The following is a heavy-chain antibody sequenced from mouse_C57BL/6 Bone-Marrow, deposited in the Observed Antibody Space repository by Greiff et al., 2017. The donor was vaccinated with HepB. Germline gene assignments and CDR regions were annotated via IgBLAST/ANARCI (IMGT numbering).Heavy chain of an antibody. J-gene: IGHJ2*01. CDR3: ARYYGSSHPYYFDY. D-gene: IGHD1-1*01. CDR2: IYPRSGNT. Sequence: LVESGAELARPGASVKLSCKASGYTFTSYGISWVKQRTGQGLEWIGEIYPRSGNTYYNEKFKGKATLTADKSSSTAYMELRSLTSEDSVVYFCARYYGSSHPYYFDYWGQGTTLTVSS. V-gene: IGHV1-81*01. CDR1: GYTFTSYG.